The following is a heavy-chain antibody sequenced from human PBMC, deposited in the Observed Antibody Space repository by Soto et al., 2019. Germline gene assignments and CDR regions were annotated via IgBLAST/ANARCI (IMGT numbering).Heavy chain of an antibody. J-gene: IGHJ5*02. V-gene: IGHV3-23*01. Sequence: GGSLRLSCAASGFTFSSYAMSWVRQAPGKGLEWVSAISGSGGSTYYADSVKGRFTISRDRSKNTVYLQMDSLRVEDTAVYHCARDVDTTSHLNWFDPWGQGVMVTAPQ. CDR2: ISGSGGST. CDR1: GFTFSSYA. CDR3: ARDVDTTSHLNWFDP. D-gene: IGHD5-18*01.